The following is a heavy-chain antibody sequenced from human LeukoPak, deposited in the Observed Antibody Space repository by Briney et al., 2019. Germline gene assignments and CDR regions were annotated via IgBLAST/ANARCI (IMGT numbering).Heavy chain of an antibody. J-gene: IGHJ4*02. V-gene: IGHV4-39*01. CDR2: IYYTGST. CDR3: ARVDSSGYYYDWYYFDY. D-gene: IGHD3-22*01. CDR1: GGSIGSNSHY. Sequence: SETLSLTCTVSGGSIGSNSHYWDWIRQPPGTGLEWIGSIYYTGSTYYDPSLKSRVTISVDTSKNQFSLKLSSVTAADTAVYYCARVDSSGYYYDWYYFDYWGQGTLVTVSS.